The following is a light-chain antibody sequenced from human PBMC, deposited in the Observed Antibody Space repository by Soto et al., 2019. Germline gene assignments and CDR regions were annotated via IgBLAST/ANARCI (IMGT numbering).Light chain of an antibody. CDR3: QQRTNWPPFT. CDR1: QSVSRY. CDR2: DAS. V-gene: IGKV3-11*01. Sequence: EIVLTQSPATLSLSPGERATLSCRASQSVSRYIAWYQQKPGQAPRLLIYDASNRAAGIPARFSGSGSGTDFTLTISSLEPEDFAVYYCQQRTNWPPFTFGGGTRVEI. J-gene: IGKJ4*01.